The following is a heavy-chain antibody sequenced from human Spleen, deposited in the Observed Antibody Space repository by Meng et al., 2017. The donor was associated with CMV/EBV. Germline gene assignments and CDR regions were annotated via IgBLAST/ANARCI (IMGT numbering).Heavy chain of an antibody. CDR1: GSTVSSNY. CDR2: ISSSSSNI. Sequence: GESLKISCAASGSTVSSNYMSWVRQAPGKGLEWVSYISSSSSNIYYADSVKGRFTISRDNARNSLFLQMNSLRAEDTAIYYCARDAPGYDFWSGYGYWGQGTLVTVSS. J-gene: IGHJ4*02. D-gene: IGHD3-3*01. CDR3: ARDAPGYDFWSGYGY. V-gene: IGHV3-48*04.